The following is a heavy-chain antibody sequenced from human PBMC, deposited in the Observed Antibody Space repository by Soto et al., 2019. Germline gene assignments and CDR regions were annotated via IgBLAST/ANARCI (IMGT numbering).Heavy chain of an antibody. J-gene: IGHJ3*01. CDR1: GFVFTNYA. CDR2: IGGRGNSA. Sequence: EVQVSESGGGLVRPGGSLRLSCAASGFVFTNYAMNWVRQAPGKGLEWVSVIGGRGNSAYYADSVQGRFTISRDNSKNTLSLQMSSLTADDTAIYYCVREGLGSFDFWGRGTMVTVSS. V-gene: IGHV3-23*01. CDR3: VREGLGSFDF. D-gene: IGHD5-12*01.